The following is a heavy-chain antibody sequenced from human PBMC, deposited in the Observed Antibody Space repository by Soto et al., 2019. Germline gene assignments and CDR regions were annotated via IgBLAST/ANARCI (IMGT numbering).Heavy chain of an antibody. Sequence: SETLSLTCAVYGGSFSGYYWSWIRQPPGKGLEWIGEINRSGRTNYNPSLKSRVTISVDASKNQFSLKLSSVTAADTAVYYCARQYCSSTNCADGMRFDPWGQGTLVTVSS. J-gene: IGHJ5*02. CDR1: GGSFSGYY. D-gene: IGHD2-2*01. V-gene: IGHV4-34*01. CDR3: ARQYCSSTNCADGMRFDP. CDR2: INRSGRT.